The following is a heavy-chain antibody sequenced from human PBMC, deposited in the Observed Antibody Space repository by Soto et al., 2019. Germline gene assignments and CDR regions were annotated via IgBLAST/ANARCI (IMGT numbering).Heavy chain of an antibody. D-gene: IGHD3-3*01. CDR3: ARAYYDFWSGYLPVYNWFDP. J-gene: IGHJ5*02. CDR1: GGSFSGYY. CDR2: INHSGST. Sequence: QVQLQQWGAGLLKPSETLSLTCAVYGGSFSGYYWSWIRQPPGKGLEWIGEINHSGSTNYNPSLKSRVTISVDTSKNQFSLKLSSVTAADTAVYYCARAYYDFWSGYLPVYNWFDPWGQGTLVTVSS. V-gene: IGHV4-34*01.